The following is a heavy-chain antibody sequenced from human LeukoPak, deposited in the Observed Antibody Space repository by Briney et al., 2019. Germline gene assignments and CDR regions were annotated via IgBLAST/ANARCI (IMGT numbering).Heavy chain of an antibody. V-gene: IGHV3-48*01. Sequence: GGSLRLSCAASGFTFSTYSMNWVRQAPGKGLEWVSYISSSSGSIYYTDSVKGRFTISRDNSKNTLYLQMNSLRAEGTAVYYCAMGATSWSGYSFPKIFQHWGRGTLVTVSS. CDR2: ISSSSGSI. J-gene: IGHJ1*01. D-gene: IGHD3-3*01. CDR1: GFTFSTYS. CDR3: AMGATSWSGYSFPKIFQH.